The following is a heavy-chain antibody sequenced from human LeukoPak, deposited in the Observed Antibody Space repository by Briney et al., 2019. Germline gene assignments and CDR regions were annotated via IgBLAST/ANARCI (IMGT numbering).Heavy chain of an antibody. CDR1: GSTFSSYS. CDR2: ITSSNNHI. J-gene: IGHJ4*02. V-gene: IGHV3-21*01. D-gene: IGHD2-21*02. Sequence: PGGSLRLSCAASGSTFSSYSMNWVRQAPGKGREWVSYITSSNNHINYADSVKGRFTISRDNAKNSLFLQMNSLRAEDTALYYCTRDPPYCGGDCYHFDYWGQGTLVTVSS. CDR3: TRDPPYCGGDCYHFDY.